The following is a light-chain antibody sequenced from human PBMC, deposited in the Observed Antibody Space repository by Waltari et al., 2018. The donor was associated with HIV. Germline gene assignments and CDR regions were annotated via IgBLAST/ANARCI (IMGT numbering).Light chain of an antibody. V-gene: IGLV1-47*01. Sequence: QSVVTQPPSASGTPGQNISISCSGDISNLGGNFVYWYQQRPGTAPRLLLYRTDQRPSGVPDRFSGSKSATSASLAISGLRSEDEADYHCSTWDNSLSHWVFGGGTKVTVL. J-gene: IGLJ3*02. CDR3: STWDNSLSHWV. CDR2: RTD. CDR1: ISNLGGNF.